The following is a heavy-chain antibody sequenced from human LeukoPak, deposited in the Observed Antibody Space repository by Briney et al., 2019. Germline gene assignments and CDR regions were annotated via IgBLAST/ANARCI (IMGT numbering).Heavy chain of an antibody. Sequence: ASVKVSCKASGYTFTSYGISWVRQAPGQGLEWMGWISAYNGNTNYAQKLQGRVTMTTDTSTSTAYMELRSLRSDDTAVYYCASRYYYGSGAFWPFDYWGQGTLVTVSS. D-gene: IGHD3-10*01. CDR3: ASRYYYGSGAFWPFDY. CDR2: ISAYNGNT. CDR1: GYTFTSYG. V-gene: IGHV1-18*01. J-gene: IGHJ4*02.